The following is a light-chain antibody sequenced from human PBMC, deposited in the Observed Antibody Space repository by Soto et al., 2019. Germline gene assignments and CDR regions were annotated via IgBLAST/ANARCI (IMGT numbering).Light chain of an antibody. J-gene: IGKJ4*01. CDR2: AAS. CDR3: QKYNSAPLT. CDR1: LPSSNY. V-gene: IGKV1-27*01. Sequence: DIQMTQSPSSLSASVGDSVTITCRARLPSSNYLGWYQQKPGKIPNVLIYAASTLQEGVPSRFSGSGSGTDFTLTISSLQPEDVAAYYCQKYNSAPLTVGGGTKVEIK.